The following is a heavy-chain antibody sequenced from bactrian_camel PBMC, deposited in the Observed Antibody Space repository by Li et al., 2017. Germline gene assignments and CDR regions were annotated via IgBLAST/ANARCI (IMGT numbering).Heavy chain of an antibody. CDR3: AVPYQDLSATETLRVMASGGDFGY. V-gene: IGHV3S6*01. J-gene: IGHJ6*01. CDR2: IYRPGGNT. CDR1: GFPIDRSC. D-gene: IGHD8*01. Sequence: HVQLVESGGGSVQPGGSLTLACAVSGFPIDRSCVGWFRQSAGKEREWIASIYRPGGNTFAADSVKGRFAISKGYPKDTLYLQMTNLKPEDTAMYYCAVPYQDLSATETLRVMASGGDFGYYGQGTQVTVS.